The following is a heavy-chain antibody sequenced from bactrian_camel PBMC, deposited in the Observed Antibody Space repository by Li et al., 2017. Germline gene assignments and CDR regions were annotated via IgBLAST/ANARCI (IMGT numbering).Heavy chain of an antibody. V-gene: IGHV3S54*01. CDR2: IYSAGVTT. CDR1: GYDDTINS. CDR3: AGEQYGGCRASAAFGV. J-gene: IGHJ6*01. D-gene: IGHD6*01. Sequence: HVQLVEFGGGSVQAGGSQRLSCAASGYDDTINSMGWFRQAPGKEREGVATIYSAGVTTYYADSVKGRFTISKGNRKTILYLEMHNLKPEDTGVYYCAGEQYGGCRASAAFGVWGQGTQVTVS.